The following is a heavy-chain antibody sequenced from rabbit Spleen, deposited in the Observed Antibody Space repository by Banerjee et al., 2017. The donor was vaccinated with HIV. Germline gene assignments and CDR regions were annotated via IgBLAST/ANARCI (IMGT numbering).Heavy chain of an antibody. Sequence: QSLEESGGGLVQPEGSLTLTCTASGVSFSSNYYMCWVRQAPGKGLEWIACIDTGSSGFTYSATWAKGRFTCSKTSSTTVTLQMTSLTAADTATYFCAKDSGSSFSSYGMDLWGPGTLVTVS. V-gene: IGHV1S40*01. CDR1: GVSFSSNYY. CDR3: AKDSGSSFSSYGMDL. D-gene: IGHD8-1*01. CDR2: IDTGSSGFT. J-gene: IGHJ6*01.